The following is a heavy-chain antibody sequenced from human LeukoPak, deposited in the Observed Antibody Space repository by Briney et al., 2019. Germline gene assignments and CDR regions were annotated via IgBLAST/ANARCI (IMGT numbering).Heavy chain of an antibody. CDR2: ISSSSSYI. J-gene: IGHJ4*02. D-gene: IGHD6-19*01. Sequence: PGGSLRLSCAASGFTFSSYSMNWVRRAPGKGLEWVSSISSSSSYIYYADSVKGRFTISRDNAKNSLYLQMNSLRAEDTAVYYCASKAGMRPFDYWGQGALVTVSS. CDR1: GFTFSSYS. CDR3: ASKAGMRPFDY. V-gene: IGHV3-21*01.